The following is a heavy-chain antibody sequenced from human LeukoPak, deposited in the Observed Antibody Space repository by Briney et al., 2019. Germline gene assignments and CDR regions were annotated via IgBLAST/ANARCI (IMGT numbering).Heavy chain of an antibody. Sequence: GGSLRLXCAASGFTFSSYGMHWVRQAPGKGLEWVAIIWYDGSNKYYADSVKGRFTISRDNSKNTLYLQMNSLRAEDTAVYYCAKDQDPRKSGQDEYCQYGGQGTLVTVSS. CDR2: IWYDGSNK. J-gene: IGHJ1*01. D-gene: IGHD3-3*01. CDR3: AKDQDPRKSGQDEYCQY. CDR1: GFTFSSYG. V-gene: IGHV3-33*06.